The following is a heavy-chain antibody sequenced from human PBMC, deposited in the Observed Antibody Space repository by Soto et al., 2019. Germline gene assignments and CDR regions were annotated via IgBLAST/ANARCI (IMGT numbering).Heavy chain of an antibody. CDR1: GFTFSNYH. V-gene: IGHV3-21*01. CDR2: ISISSINI. Sequence: VQLVECGGGLVSPGKSLRLSCAASGFTFSNYHMNWVRQAPGKGLEWVSSISISSINIYYADSVKGRFTISRDDARSSLYLQMNSLTGEDTAVYYCVRYLVEGATPDYWGQGTLVTVSS. D-gene: IGHD2-15*01. CDR3: VRYLVEGATPDY. J-gene: IGHJ4*02.